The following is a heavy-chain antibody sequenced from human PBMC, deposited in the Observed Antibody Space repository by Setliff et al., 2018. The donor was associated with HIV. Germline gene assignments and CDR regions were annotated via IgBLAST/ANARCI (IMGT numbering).Heavy chain of an antibody. CDR2: IEFDGSDK. CDR3: AKDMEYDTSVYYHWYFDL. D-gene: IGHD3-22*01. V-gene: IGHV3-30*02. J-gene: IGHJ2*01. Sequence: LRLSCAASGFIFNNHGMHWVRQAPGKGLEWVTFIEFDGSDKYYVDSVKGRFTISRDNSKSMLYLQMNSLRAEDTALYYCAKDMEYDTSVYYHWYFDLWGRGALVTVSS. CDR1: GFIFNNHG.